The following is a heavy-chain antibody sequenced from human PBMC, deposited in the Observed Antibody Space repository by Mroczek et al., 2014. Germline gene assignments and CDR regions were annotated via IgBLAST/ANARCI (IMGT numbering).Heavy chain of an antibody. J-gene: IGHJ6*02. Sequence: QVQLQQWGPGLVKPSQTLSLTCTVSGGSISSGSYYWSWIRQPAGKGLEWIGRIYTSGSTNYNPSLKSRVTISVDTSKNQFSLKLSSVTAADTAVYYCARDNWKTSPPEPYGMDVWGQGTTVTVSS. CDR3: ARDNWKTSPPEPYGMDV. CDR2: IYTSGST. CDR1: GGSISSGSYY. V-gene: IGHV4-61*02. D-gene: IGHD1-20*01.